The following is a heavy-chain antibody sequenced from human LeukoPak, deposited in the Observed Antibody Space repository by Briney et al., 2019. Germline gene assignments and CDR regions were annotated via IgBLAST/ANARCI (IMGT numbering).Heavy chain of an antibody. CDR3: ARDHGSAYYRAPRH. V-gene: IGHV1-46*01. D-gene: IGHD3-10*01. CDR2: INPSGGST. CDR1: GYIFTNYY. Sequence: ASVEVSCKASGYIFTNYYMHWVRQAPGQGLEWMGTINPSGGSTTYAQKFQGRVTMTRDTSTSTVYMELSSLRPEDTAVYYCARDHGSAYYRAPRHWGQGTLVTVSS. J-gene: IGHJ4*02.